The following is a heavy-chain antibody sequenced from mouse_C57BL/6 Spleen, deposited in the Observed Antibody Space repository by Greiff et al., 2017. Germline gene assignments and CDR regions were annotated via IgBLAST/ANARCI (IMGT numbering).Heavy chain of an antibody. CDR1: GYSFTGYF. CDR2: INPYNGDT. CDR3: AGLRYVAMDY. J-gene: IGHJ4*01. Sequence: VQLQQSGPELVKPGASVKISCKASGYSFTGYFMNWVKQSNGKCLEWIGRINPYNGDTFYNQKFKGKATLTVDKSSSTAHMELVSLTSEDFAVYYCAGLRYVAMDYWGQGTSVTVSS. V-gene: IGHV1-37*01. D-gene: IGHD1-1*01.